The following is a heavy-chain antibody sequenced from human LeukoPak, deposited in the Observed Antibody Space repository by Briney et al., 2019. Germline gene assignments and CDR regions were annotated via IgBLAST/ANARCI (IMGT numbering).Heavy chain of an antibody. Sequence: ASVKVSCKASGYTFTNFAMNWVRQAPGQGLEWMGWINTNTGNPTYAQAFTGRFVLSLDTSVSTAYLQISSLKAEDTAVYYCARVIDVLWFGTDYWGQGTLVTVSS. D-gene: IGHD3-10*01. CDR2: INTNTGNP. CDR3: ARVIDVLWFGTDY. V-gene: IGHV7-4-1*02. J-gene: IGHJ4*02. CDR1: GYTFTNFA.